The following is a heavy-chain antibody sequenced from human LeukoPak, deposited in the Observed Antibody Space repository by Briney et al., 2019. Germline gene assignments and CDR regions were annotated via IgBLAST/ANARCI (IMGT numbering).Heavy chain of an antibody. CDR1: GGSISSYY. V-gene: IGHV4-59*01. Sequence: PSETLSLTCTVSGGSISSYYWSWIRQPPGKGLEWMGYIYYSGSTNYNPSLKSRVTISVDTAKNQFSLKLSSVTAADTAVYYCARGGVLGGSSGWFDPWGQGTLVTVSS. CDR2: IYYSGST. CDR3: ARGGVLGGSSGWFDP. D-gene: IGHD3-16*01. J-gene: IGHJ5*02.